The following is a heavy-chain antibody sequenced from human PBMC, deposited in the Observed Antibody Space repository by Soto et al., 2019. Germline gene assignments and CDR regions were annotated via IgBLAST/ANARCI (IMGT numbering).Heavy chain of an antibody. CDR3: AREGEYSGYDYVGNYYYYYGMDV. V-gene: IGHV4-34*01. CDR1: GGSFSGYY. Sequence: PSETLSLTCAVYGGSFSGYYWSWIRQPPGKGLEWIGEINHSGSTNYNPSLKSRVTISVDTSKNQFSLKLSSVTAADTAVYYCAREGEYSGYDYVGNYYYYYGMDVWGQGTTVTLSS. D-gene: IGHD5-12*01. CDR2: INHSGST. J-gene: IGHJ6*02.